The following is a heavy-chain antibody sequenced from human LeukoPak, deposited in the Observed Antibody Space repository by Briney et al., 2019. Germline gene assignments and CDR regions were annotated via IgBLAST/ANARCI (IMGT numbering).Heavy chain of an antibody. J-gene: IGHJ2*01. D-gene: IGHD4/OR15-4a*01. CDR1: GFTFTSYS. CDR3: ARDLRAPTWYFDL. V-gene: IGHV3-48*01. CDR2: IDTTSATI. Sequence: GRSLRLSCAASGFTFTSYSMNWVRQAPGKGLEWISYIDTTSATIYYADSVKGRFSISRDNAKNSLYLQMNSPRAEDTAIYYCARDLRAPTWYFDLWGRGTLVTVSS.